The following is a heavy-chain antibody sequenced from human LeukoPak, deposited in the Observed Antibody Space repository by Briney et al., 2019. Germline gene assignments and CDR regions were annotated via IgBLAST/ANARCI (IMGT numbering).Heavy chain of an antibody. V-gene: IGHV3-7*01. D-gene: IGHD5-12*01. J-gene: IGHJ4*02. Sequence: GGSLRLSCVASGFTFSNYWMNWVRQAPGKGLEWVTKIKQDGSETYYVDSVRGRFTISRDNAKNSLYLQMNSLRAEDTAVYYCARVGASGGYSGYGDFDYWGQGTLVTVSS. CDR2: IKQDGSET. CDR1: GFTFSNYW. CDR3: ARVGASGGYSGYGDFDY.